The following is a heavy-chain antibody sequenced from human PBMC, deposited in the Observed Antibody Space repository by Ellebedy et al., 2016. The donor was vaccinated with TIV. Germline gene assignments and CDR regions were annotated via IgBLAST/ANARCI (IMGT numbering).Heavy chain of an antibody. D-gene: IGHD4-23*01. CDR2: IKEDGSEK. J-gene: IGHJ4*02. V-gene: IGHV3-7*03. Sequence: PGGSLRLSCTASGFTFTNFWMSWVRQAPGKGLEWVANIKEDGSEKHYVDSVEGRFTISRDNAKNSLFLQMNSLRAEDTAVYYCARGGNHFFAHWGQGNLVSVSS. CDR1: GFTFTNFW. CDR3: ARGGNHFFAH.